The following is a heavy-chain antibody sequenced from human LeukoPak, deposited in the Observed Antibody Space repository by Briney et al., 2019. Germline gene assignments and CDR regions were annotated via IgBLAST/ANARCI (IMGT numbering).Heavy chain of an antibody. J-gene: IGHJ6*02. CDR3: ARDRGSSGSKKYYYYYGMDV. D-gene: IGHD6-19*01. V-gene: IGHV1-18*01. Sequence: ASANVSCTASGYTFSSYGFTWVRQAPGQGLEWMGWISGHNGNTNYAQKFQGRVTMTTDTSTSTAYMELRSLRSDDTAVYFCARDRGSSGSKKYYYYYGMDVWGQGTTVTVSS. CDR2: ISGHNGNT. CDR1: GYTFSSYG.